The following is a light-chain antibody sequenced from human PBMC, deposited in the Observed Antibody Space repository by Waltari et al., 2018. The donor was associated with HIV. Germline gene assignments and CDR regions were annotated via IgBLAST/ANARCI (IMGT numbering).Light chain of an antibody. CDR1: QSISSW. CDR2: QAS. Sequence: DIQMTQSPSTLSASVGDRVTITCRASQSISSWLAWFQQKPGKAPNLLIYQASSLESGVPPRFSGSGSGTEFILTINSLQPDDFATYYCQQYKTYSRTFGQGTKVEIK. V-gene: IGKV1-5*03. J-gene: IGKJ1*01. CDR3: QQYKTYSRT.